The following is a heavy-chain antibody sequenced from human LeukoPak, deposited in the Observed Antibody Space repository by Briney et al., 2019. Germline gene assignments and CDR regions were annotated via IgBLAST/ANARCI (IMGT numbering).Heavy chain of an antibody. J-gene: IGHJ3*02. D-gene: IGHD4-17*01. CDR1: GFTFSNNW. CDR2: IKQDGSET. CDR3: ARIPGDHGPYDAFDI. V-gene: IGHV3-7*01. Sequence: PGGSLRLSCAASGFTFSNNWMTWVRQAPGKGLEWVANIKQDGSETNYVDSMKGRFTISRDNAKNSLYLQMNSLRAEDTAVYYCARIPGDHGPYDAFDIWGQGTMVTVSS.